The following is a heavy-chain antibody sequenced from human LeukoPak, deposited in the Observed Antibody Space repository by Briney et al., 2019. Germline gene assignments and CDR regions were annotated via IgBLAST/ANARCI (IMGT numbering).Heavy chain of an antibody. Sequence: PGGSPRLSCAASGFTFSSYGMHWVRQAPGKGLEWVAVISYDGSNKYYADSVKGRFTISRDNSKNTLYLQMNSLRAEDTAVYYCARDMEGWLQVFDYWGQGTLVTVSS. D-gene: IGHD5-24*01. J-gene: IGHJ4*02. CDR2: ISYDGSNK. CDR1: GFTFSSYG. V-gene: IGHV3-30*03. CDR3: ARDMEGWLQVFDY.